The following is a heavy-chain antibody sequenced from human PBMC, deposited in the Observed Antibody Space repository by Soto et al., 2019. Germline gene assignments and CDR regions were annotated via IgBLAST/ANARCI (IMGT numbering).Heavy chain of an antibody. CDR1: GYTFTSYD. J-gene: IGHJ4*02. CDR2: MNPNSGNT. Sequence: ASVKVSCKASGYTFTSYDINWVRQATGQGLEWMGWMNPNSGNTGYAQKFQGRVTMTRSTSISTAYMELSSLRSEDTAVYYCARALIPSIAARPPGYWGQGTLVTVSS. V-gene: IGHV1-8*01. D-gene: IGHD6-6*01. CDR3: ARALIPSIAARPPGY.